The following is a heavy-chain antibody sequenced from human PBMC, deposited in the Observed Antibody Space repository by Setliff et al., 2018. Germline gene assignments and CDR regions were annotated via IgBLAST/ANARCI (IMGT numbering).Heavy chain of an antibody. D-gene: IGHD3-22*01. CDR3: ATASGSSGYLAPYAFDI. CDR1: GGTFINYA. CDR2: IIPIFGTA. V-gene: IGHV1-69*13. Sequence: SVKVSCKASGGTFINYAISWVRQAPGQGLEWMGGIIPIFGTANYAQKFQGRVTITADESTSTAYMGLSSLRSEDTAVYYCATASGSSGYLAPYAFDIWGQGTMVTVSS. J-gene: IGHJ3*02.